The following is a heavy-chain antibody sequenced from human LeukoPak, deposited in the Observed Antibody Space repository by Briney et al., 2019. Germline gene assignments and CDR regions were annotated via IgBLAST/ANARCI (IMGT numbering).Heavy chain of an antibody. Sequence: SQTLSLTCTVSGGSISSGDYYWSCIRQPPGKGLERIGDIYYSGSTYYHPSLKRRITISVDTYKYQFSLNVSSVTAADTAVYYCAFGDSHYFDYWGQGTLVTVSS. CDR2: IYYSGST. D-gene: IGHD4-17*01. CDR3: AFGDSHYFDY. CDR1: GGSISSGDYY. V-gene: IGHV4-30-4*08. J-gene: IGHJ4*02.